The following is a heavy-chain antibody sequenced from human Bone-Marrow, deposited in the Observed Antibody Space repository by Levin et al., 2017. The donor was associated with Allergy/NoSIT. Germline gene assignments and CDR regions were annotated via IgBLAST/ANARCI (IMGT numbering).Heavy chain of an antibody. D-gene: IGHD1-26*01. Sequence: ASVKVSCKASGYTFTSYGITWVRQAPGQGLEWMGWISPYNGDTNYAQNLQDRVTMTTDTSTTTAYMELRSLRSDDTAVYYCARDFGSYYIDYWGQGTLGTVSS. CDR2: ISPYNGDT. J-gene: IGHJ4*02. CDR1: GYTFTSYG. V-gene: IGHV1-18*01. CDR3: ARDFGSYYIDY.